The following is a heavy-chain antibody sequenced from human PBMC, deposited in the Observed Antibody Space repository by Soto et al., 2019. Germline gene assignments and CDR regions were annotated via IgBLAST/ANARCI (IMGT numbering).Heavy chain of an antibody. Sequence: ASVKVSCKASGYTFTNYDINWVRQAPGQGLEWMGWMNPNSGNTGYAQKFQGRVTMTRDNSITTAYMELSGLTSEDTAVYYCARESIAVAPVVYWGQGTLVTVSS. CDR2: MNPNSGNT. CDR3: ARESIAVAPVVY. D-gene: IGHD6-19*01. V-gene: IGHV1-8*01. CDR1: GYTFTNYD. J-gene: IGHJ4*02.